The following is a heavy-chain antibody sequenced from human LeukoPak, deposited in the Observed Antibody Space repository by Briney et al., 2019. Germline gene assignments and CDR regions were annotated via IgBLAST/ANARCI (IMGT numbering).Heavy chain of an antibody. J-gene: IGHJ4*02. Sequence: PGGSLRLSCAASGFTFSSYAMHWVRQAPGKGLEWVAVISYDGSNKYYADSVKGRFTISRDNSKNTLYLQMNSLRAEDTAVYYCAREDIVVVPAALPIYYFDYWGQGTLVTVSS. CDR1: GFTFSSYA. CDR3: AREDIVVVPAALPIYYFDY. D-gene: IGHD2-2*01. V-gene: IGHV3-30-3*01. CDR2: ISYDGSNK.